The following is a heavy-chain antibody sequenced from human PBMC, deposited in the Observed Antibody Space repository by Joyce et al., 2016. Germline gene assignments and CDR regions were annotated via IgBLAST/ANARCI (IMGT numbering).Heavy chain of an antibody. CDR2: VYYSWST. Sequence: QLQLQESGPGLVKPSETLSLSCTVSGGSISSSTYYWGWIRQPPRKGLEWIGSVYYSWSTYYNPSLKSRVTISVDTSKNQFSLKLTSVTAADTAVYYCARSFFYCSGGSCFSGEWFDPWGQGTLVTVSS. J-gene: IGHJ5*02. V-gene: IGHV4-39*07. D-gene: IGHD2-15*01. CDR1: GGSISSSTYY. CDR3: ARSFFYCSGGSCFSGEWFDP.